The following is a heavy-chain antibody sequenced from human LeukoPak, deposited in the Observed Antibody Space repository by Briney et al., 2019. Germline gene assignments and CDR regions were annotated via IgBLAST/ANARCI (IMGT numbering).Heavy chain of an antibody. CDR2: ISSSSSYI. J-gene: IGHJ4*02. CDR1: GFTFSRYS. D-gene: IGHD5-24*01. CDR3: AVGDGYNPSPFDY. Sequence: PGGSLRLSCAASGFTFSRYSMNWVRQAPGKGLEWVSCISSSSSYIYYADSVKGRFTISRDNAKNSLYLQMNSPRAEGTAVYYCAVGDGYNPSPFDYWGQGTLVTVSS. V-gene: IGHV3-21*01.